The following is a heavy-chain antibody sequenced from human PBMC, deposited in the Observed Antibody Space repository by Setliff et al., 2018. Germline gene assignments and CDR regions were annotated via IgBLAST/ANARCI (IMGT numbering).Heavy chain of an antibody. Sequence: SVKVSCKASGGTFSSYAISWVRQAPGQGLEWMGGIIPILGIANYAQKLQGRVTMTTDTSTSTAYMELRSLRSDDTAVYYCARDGCSSTSCYWGWYYYGMDVWGQGTTVTVSS. V-gene: IGHV1-69*10. J-gene: IGHJ6*02. CDR3: ARDGCSSTSCYWGWYYYGMDV. CDR1: GGTFSSYA. D-gene: IGHD2-2*01. CDR2: IIPILGIA.